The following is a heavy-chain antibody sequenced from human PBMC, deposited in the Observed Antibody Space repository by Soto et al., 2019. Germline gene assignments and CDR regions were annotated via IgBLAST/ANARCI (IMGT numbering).Heavy chain of an antibody. CDR1: GGSISSYY. CDR3: ARVERNYYFDY. Sequence: PSETLSLTCTVSGGSISSYYWSWIRQPPGKGLEWIGYIYYSGSTNYNPSLKSRVTISVDTSKNQFSLKLSSVTAADTAVYYCARVERNYYFDYWGQGTLVTVSS. V-gene: IGHV4-59*12. D-gene: IGHD3-3*01. J-gene: IGHJ4*02. CDR2: IYYSGST.